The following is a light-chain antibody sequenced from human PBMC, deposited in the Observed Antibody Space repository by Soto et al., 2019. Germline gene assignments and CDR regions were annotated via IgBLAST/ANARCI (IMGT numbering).Light chain of an antibody. CDR3: CSSGGSPTYV. CDR1: SANIGAAYN. J-gene: IGLJ1*01. Sequence: QSVLTQPPSVSGAPGQRVTISCTGSSANIGAAYNVDWYQQLPGTAPKLLIYGNNNRPSGVPARFSGSKSGTSASLAIAGLQAEDEADYYCCSSGGSPTYVFGTGTKLTVL. V-gene: IGLV1-40*01. CDR2: GNN.